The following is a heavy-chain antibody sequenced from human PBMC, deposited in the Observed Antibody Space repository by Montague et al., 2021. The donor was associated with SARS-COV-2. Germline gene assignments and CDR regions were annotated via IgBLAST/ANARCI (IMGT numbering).Heavy chain of an antibody. V-gene: IGHV2-5*02. J-gene: IGHJ3*02. Sequence: PALVKPTQTLTLTCTFSGFSLSTSGVGVGWIRPPPGKALEWLALIYWDDDKRYSPSLKSRLTITKDTSKNQVVLTMTNMDPVDTATYYCARRITIYAFDIWDQGTMVTVSS. CDR1: GFSLSTSGVG. D-gene: IGHD3-3*01. CDR2: IYWDDDK. CDR3: ARRITIYAFDI.